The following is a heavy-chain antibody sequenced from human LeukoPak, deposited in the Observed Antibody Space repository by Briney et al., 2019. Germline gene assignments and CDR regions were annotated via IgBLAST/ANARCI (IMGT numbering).Heavy chain of an antibody. Sequence: GESLKISCKGSGYSFTIYWIGWVRQLPGKGLEWMGIIYPGDSDTKYSPSFQGQVTMSADQSISAAYLQWSSLKASDTAMYFCARSAVAGSSEAFDIWGQGTMVTVSS. J-gene: IGHJ3*02. CDR1: GYSFTIYW. CDR3: ARSAVAGSSEAFDI. CDR2: IYPGDSDT. D-gene: IGHD6-19*01. V-gene: IGHV5-51*01.